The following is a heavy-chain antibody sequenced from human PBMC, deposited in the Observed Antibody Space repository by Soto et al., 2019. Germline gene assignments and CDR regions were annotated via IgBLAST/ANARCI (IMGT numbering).Heavy chain of an antibody. Sequence: ILCITCPVSGGSISSGGYYWSWIRQHPGKGLEWIGYIYYSGSTYYNPSLKSRVTISVDTSKNQFSLKLSSVTAADTAVYYCARAPDCSSTSCSPGWFDPWGQGTLVTVSS. CDR3: ARAPDCSSTSCSPGWFDP. CDR2: IYYSGST. D-gene: IGHD2-2*01. J-gene: IGHJ5*02. CDR1: GGSISSGGYY. V-gene: IGHV4-31*03.